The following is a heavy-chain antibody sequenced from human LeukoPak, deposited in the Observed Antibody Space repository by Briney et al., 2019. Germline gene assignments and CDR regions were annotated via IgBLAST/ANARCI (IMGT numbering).Heavy chain of an antibody. CDR3: ARDRSSPNWYFDL. J-gene: IGHJ2*01. CDR2: IYHSGST. Sequence: SETLSLTCTVSGGSISSGGYYWSWIRQPPGKGLEWIGYIYHSGSTYYNPSLKSRVTISVDRSKNQFSLKLSSVTAADTAVYYCARDRSSPNWYFDLWGRGTLVTVSS. D-gene: IGHD6-13*01. CDR1: GGSISSGGYY. V-gene: IGHV4-30-2*01.